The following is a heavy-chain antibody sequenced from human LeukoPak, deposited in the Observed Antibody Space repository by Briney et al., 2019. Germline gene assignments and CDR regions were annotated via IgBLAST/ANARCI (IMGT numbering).Heavy chain of an antibody. CDR3: ARSRRVYSSSSAYFYGMDV. CDR1: GFTFSDYY. J-gene: IGHJ6*02. V-gene: IGHV3-11*01. Sequence: GGSLRLSCAASGFTFSDYYMSWIRQAPGKGLEWVSYISSSGSTIYYADSVKGRFTISRDNAKNSLYLQMNSLRAEDTAVYYCARSRRVYSSSSAYFYGMDVWDQGTTVTVSS. D-gene: IGHD6-6*01. CDR2: ISSSGSTI.